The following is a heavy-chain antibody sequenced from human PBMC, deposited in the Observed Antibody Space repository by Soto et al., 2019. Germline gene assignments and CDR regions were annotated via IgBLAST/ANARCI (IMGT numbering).Heavy chain of an antibody. CDR1: GGTFSSYA. CDR3: AREGLVGATTDYYYYGMDV. D-gene: IGHD1-26*01. J-gene: IGHJ6*02. Sequence: EASVKVSCKASGGTFSSYAISWVRQAPGQGLEWMGGIIPIFGTANYAQKFQGRVTITADESTSTAYMELSSLRSEDTAVYYCAREGLVGATTDYYYYGMDVWGQGTTVTVSS. V-gene: IGHV1-69*13. CDR2: IIPIFGTA.